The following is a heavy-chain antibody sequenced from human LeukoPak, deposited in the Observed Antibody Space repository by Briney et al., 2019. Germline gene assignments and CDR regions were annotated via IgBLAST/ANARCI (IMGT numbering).Heavy chain of an antibody. V-gene: IGHV1-2*02. CDR3: ARDWGGGSCLVY. CDR2: INPHSGDT. J-gene: IGHJ4*02. Sequence: ASVKVSCKASGYTFTNYYMHWVRQAPGQGLEWMGWINPHSGDTNYAQKFQGRVTMTRDTSTSTVYMELSSLRSEDTAVYYCARDWGGGSCLVYWGQGTLVTVSS. D-gene: IGHD2-15*01. CDR1: GYTFTNYY.